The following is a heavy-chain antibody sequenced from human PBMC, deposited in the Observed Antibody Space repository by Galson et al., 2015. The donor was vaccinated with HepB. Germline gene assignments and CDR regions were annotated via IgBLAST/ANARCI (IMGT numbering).Heavy chain of an antibody. CDR3: VFLRGNDLKPLDY. CDR1: TFIFSTYS. CDR2: ISSSSTTI. V-gene: IGHV3-48*04. Sequence: SLRLSCAASTFIFSTYSMNWVRQAPGKGLEWVSYISSSSTTIYYADSVKGRFTISRDNAKNSLYLQMNSLRAEYTAVYYLVFLRGNDLKPLDYWGQGTLVTVSS. D-gene: IGHD4-23*01. J-gene: IGHJ4*02.